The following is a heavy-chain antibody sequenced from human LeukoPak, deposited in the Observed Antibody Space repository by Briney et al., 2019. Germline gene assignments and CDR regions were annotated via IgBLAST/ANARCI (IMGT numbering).Heavy chain of an antibody. Sequence: GGSLRLSCAASGFTFSNAWMSWVRQAPGKGLEWVGRIKSKTDGGTTDYAAPVKGRFTVSRDDSKNTLYLQMNSLKTEDTAVYYCTTDLWIAVAGSGWGQGTLVTVSS. CDR1: GFTFSNAW. V-gene: IGHV3-15*01. CDR2: IKSKTDGGTT. J-gene: IGHJ4*02. CDR3: TTDLWIAVAGSG. D-gene: IGHD6-19*01.